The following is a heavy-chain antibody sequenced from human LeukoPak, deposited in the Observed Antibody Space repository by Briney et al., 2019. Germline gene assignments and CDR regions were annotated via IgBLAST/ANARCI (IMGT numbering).Heavy chain of an antibody. V-gene: IGHV1-69*02. CDR3: ARSSIAARQVDY. CDR2: IIPILGIA. Sequence: QAPXXXXXXMGRIIPILGIANYAQKFQGRVTITADKSTSTAYMELSSLRSEDTAVYYCARSSIAARQVDYWGQGTLVTVFS. D-gene: IGHD6-6*01. J-gene: IGHJ4*02.